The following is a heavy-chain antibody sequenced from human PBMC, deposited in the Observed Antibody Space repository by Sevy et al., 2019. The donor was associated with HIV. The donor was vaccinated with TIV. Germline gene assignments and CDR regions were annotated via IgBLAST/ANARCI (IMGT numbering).Heavy chain of an antibody. CDR3: ASISGSYGQVDY. J-gene: IGHJ4*02. CDR2: IYTSGST. Sequence: SETLSLTCTVSGGSISSYYWSWIRQPAGKGLEWIGRIYTSGSTNYNPSLKSRVTMSVDTSKNQFSLKPSSVTAADTAVYYCASISGSYGQVDYWGQGTLVTVSS. V-gene: IGHV4-4*07. CDR1: GGSISSYY. D-gene: IGHD1-26*01.